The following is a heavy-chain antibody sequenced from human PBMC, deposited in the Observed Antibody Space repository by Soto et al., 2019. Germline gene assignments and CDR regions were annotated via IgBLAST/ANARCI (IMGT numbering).Heavy chain of an antibody. CDR3: ARARHYYYDSRGYYDFYWYFDL. D-gene: IGHD3-22*01. CDR2: IIPIFGTA. Sequence: ASVKVSCKASGGTFSSYAISWVRQAPGQGLEWMGGIIPIFGTANYAQKFQGRVTITADESTSTAYMELSSPRSEDTAVYYCARARHYYYDSRGYYDFYWYFDLWGRGTLVTVSS. CDR1: GGTFSSYA. J-gene: IGHJ2*01. V-gene: IGHV1-69*13.